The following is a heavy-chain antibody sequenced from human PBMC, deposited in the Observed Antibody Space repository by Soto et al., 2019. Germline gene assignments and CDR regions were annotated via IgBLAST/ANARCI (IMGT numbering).Heavy chain of an antibody. J-gene: IGHJ5*02. D-gene: IGHD3-3*01. Sequence: GGSLRLSCAASGFTFSSYSMNWVRQAPGKGLAWVSSISSSSSYIYYAESVKGRFDISRDTAMNVLYLQMSSLRAEDTAVYFCASESRFLEWLSLNWFDPWGQGTLVTVSS. CDR2: ISSSSSYI. CDR1: GFTFSSYS. V-gene: IGHV3-21*01. CDR3: ASESRFLEWLSLNWFDP.